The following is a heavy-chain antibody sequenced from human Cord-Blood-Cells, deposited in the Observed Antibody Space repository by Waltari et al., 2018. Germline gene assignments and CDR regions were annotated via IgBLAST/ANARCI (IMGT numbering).Heavy chain of an antibody. Sequence: QLQLQESGPGLVKPSETLSLTCTVSGGSISSSSYYWGWIRQPPGKGLEWIGSIYYSGSTYYNPSLKSRVTISVDTSKNQFSLKLSSVTAADTAVYYCVRGSSSWYYGMDVWGQGTTVTVSS. V-gene: IGHV4-39*01. CDR1: GGSISSSSYY. CDR2: IYYSGST. D-gene: IGHD6-13*01. J-gene: IGHJ6*02. CDR3: VRGSSSWYYGMDV.